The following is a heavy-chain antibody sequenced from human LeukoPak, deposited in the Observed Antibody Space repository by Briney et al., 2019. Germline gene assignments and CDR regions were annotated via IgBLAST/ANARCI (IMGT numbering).Heavy chain of an antibody. Sequence: RSGGSLRLSCAASGFTFSNYDMHWVRQATGKGLEWVSAIGSAGDIYYLGSVKGRFTISRENAKNSLYLQVNSLRPGDTALYYCAVVTSSSISWGQGTQVTVSS. J-gene: IGHJ5*02. D-gene: IGHD2-21*02. CDR3: AVVTSSSIS. CDR1: GFTFSNYD. CDR2: IGSAGDI. V-gene: IGHV3-13*01.